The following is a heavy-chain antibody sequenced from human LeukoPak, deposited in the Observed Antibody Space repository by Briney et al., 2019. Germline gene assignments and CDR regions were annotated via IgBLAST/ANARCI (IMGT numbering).Heavy chain of an antibody. J-gene: IGHJ4*02. CDR3: ARERPGVIFDY. V-gene: IGHV7-4-1*02. Sequence: ASVKVSCKASGYTFTTYAMNWVRQAPGQGLEWMGWINTNTGNPAYAQGFTGRFVFSLDTSVSTAYLQISTLKAEDTAVYYCARERPGVIFDYWGQGTLVTVSS. CDR1: GYTFTTYA. CDR2: INTNTGNP. D-gene: IGHD3-10*01.